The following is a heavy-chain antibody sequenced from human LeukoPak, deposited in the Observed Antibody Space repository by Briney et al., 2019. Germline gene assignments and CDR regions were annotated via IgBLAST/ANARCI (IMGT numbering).Heavy chain of an antibody. CDR3: ARSSYRSAGCDY. D-gene: IGHD2-15*01. V-gene: IGHV5-51*01. CDR2: IYPGDSDT. J-gene: IGHJ4*02. Sequence: GESLKISCQGSGYSFPIYWIGWVRQMPGKGLEWMGIIYPGDSDTKYSPSFQGQVTISADKSINTAYLQWSRLKASDSPMYYCARSSYRSAGCDYWGQGTLLTVSS. CDR1: GYSFPIYW.